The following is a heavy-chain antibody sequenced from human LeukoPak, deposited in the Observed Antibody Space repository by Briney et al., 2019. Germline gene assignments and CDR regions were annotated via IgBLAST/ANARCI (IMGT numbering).Heavy chain of an antibody. D-gene: IGHD3-22*01. CDR2: INHSGGT. CDR1: GGSFSGYY. V-gene: IGHV4-34*01. J-gene: IGHJ1*01. CDR3: ARGVGDYYDSIVPHFQH. Sequence: SETLSLTCAVYGGSFSGYYWSWIRQPPGKGLEWIGEINHSGGTNYNPSLKSRVTISVDTSKNQFSLKLSSVTAADTAVYYCARGVGDYYDSIVPHFQHWGQGTLVTVSS.